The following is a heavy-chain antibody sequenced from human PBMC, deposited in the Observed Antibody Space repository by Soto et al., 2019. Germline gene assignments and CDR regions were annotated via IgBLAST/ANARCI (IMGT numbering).Heavy chain of an antibody. J-gene: IGHJ6*02. D-gene: IGHD2-2*01. CDR2: ISAYNGNT. CDR3: ARDTYIVVVPATTDYYYYGMDV. V-gene: IGHV1-18*01. Sequence: ASVKVSCKASGYTFTSYGISWVRQAPGQGLEWMGWISAYNGNTNYAQKLQGRVTMTTDTSTSTAYMELRSLRSDDTAVYYCARDTYIVVVPATTDYYYYGMDVWGQGTTVTVSS. CDR1: GYTFTSYG.